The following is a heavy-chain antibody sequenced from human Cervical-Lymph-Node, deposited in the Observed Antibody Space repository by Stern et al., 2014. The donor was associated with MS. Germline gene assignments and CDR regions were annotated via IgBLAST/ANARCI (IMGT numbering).Heavy chain of an antibody. CDR1: GFTFSSYS. V-gene: IGHV3-21*01. D-gene: IGHD6-6*01. Sequence: EVHLVESGGGLVKPGGSLRLSCAASGFTFSSYSMNWVRQAPGKGLEWVSSISSSSSYIYYADSVKGRFTISRDNAKNSLYLQMNSLRAEDTAVYYCASRGRIAARPGWFDPWGQGTLVTVSS. CDR2: ISSSSSYI. CDR3: ASRGRIAARPGWFDP. J-gene: IGHJ5*02.